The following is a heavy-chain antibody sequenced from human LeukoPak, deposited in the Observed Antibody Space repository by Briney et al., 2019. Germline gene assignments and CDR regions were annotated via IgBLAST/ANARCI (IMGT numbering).Heavy chain of an antibody. CDR1: GGTYSSYA. CDR2: IVPILGIA. CDR3: AREYVVMSDAFDI. J-gene: IGHJ3*02. Sequence: GASVKVSCKASGGTYSSYAISWVRQTPGQGLEWMGRIVPILGIANYAQKFQGRVTITADKSTNTVYMELSSLGSEDTAVYYCAREYVVMSDAFDIWGQGTMVTVPS. V-gene: IGHV1-69*04. D-gene: IGHD2-15*01.